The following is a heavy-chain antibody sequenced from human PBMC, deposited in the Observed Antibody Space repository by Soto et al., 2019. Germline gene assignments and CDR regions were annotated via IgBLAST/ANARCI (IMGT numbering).Heavy chain of an antibody. CDR1: GGSISSYY. V-gene: IGHV4-59*01. J-gene: IGHJ5*02. Sequence: SETLSLTCTVSGGSISSYYWSWIRQPPGKGLEWIGYIYYSGSTNYNPSLKSRVTISVDTSKNQFSLKLSSVTAADTAVYYCARVSGYSGYENTWFDPRGQGTLVTVSS. D-gene: IGHD5-12*01. CDR3: ARVSGYSGYENTWFDP. CDR2: IYYSGST.